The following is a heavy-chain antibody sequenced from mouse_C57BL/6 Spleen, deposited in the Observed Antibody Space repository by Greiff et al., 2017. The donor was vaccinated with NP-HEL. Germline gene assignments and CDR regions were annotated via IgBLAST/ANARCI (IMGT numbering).Heavy chain of an antibody. J-gene: IGHJ4*01. D-gene: IGHD1-1*01. CDR1: GYSFTSYY. Sequence: QVTLKESGPELVKPGASVKISCKASGYSFTSYYIHWVKQRPGQGLEWIGWIYPGSGNTKYNEKFKGKATLTADTSSSTAYMQLSSLTSEDSAVYYCARPVVAPTGAMDYWGQGTSVTVSS. CDR2: IYPGSGNT. CDR3: ARPVVAPTGAMDY. V-gene: IGHV1-66*01.